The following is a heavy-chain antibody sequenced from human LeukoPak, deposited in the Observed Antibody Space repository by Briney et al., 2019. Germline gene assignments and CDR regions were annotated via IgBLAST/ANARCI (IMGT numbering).Heavy chain of an antibody. CDR3: ARLPSSHTAFDI. D-gene: IGHD2-2*01. J-gene: IGHJ3*02. CDR2: ISVYNGHT. V-gene: IGHV1-18*01. Sequence: GASVKVSSKATVHTFSINGTSWVRHAPGQGLEWMGWISVYNGHTNYVQNLQGRVTMTTDTSTSTAYMELRSLRSDDTAVYYCARLPSSHTAFDIWGQGTMVTVSS. CDR1: VHTFSING.